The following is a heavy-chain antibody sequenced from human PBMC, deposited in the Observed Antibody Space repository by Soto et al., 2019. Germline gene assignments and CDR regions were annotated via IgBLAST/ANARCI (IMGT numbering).Heavy chain of an antibody. CDR2: ISAYNGNT. J-gene: IGHJ4*02. CDR1: GYTFTSYG. V-gene: IGHV1-18*01. CDR3: ARDSLYSNYDRTRAFDY. D-gene: IGHD4-4*01. Sequence: GASVKVSCKASGYTFTSYGISWVRQAPGQGLEWMGWISAYNGNTNYAQKLQGRVTMTTDTSTSTAYMELRSLRSDDTAVYYCARDSLYSNYDRTRAFDYWGQGTLVTVSS.